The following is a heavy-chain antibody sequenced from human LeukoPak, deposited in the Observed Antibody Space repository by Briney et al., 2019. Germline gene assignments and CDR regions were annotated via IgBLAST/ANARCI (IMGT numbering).Heavy chain of an antibody. CDR3: AGNSRRGNYYNSSGKYAFDI. D-gene: IGHD3-22*01. CDR1: VGPIPSHH. J-gene: IGHJ3*02. Sequence: PSETLSLTCTVSVGPIPSHHWSWIREPPGKGVEGIGDIYYRESTNRNPPRKSRVTIAVDTSQHQFALKLSSLTAADTAVNYCAGNSRRGNYYNSSGKYAFDIWGQGTMVTVPS. CDR2: IYYREST. V-gene: IGHV4-59*11.